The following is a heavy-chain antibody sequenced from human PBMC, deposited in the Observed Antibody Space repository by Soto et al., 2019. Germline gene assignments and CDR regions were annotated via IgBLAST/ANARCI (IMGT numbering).Heavy chain of an antibody. V-gene: IGHV1-3*01. CDR2: INAGNGNT. CDR3: ARDLGYCSSTSCYTEGYYFDY. J-gene: IGHJ4*02. D-gene: IGHD2-2*02. CDR1: GYTFTSYA. Sequence: ASVKVSCKASGYTFTSYAMHWVRQAPGQRLEWMGWINAGNGNTKYSQKFQGRVTITRDTSASTAYMELSSLRSEDTAVYYCARDLGYCSSTSCYTEGYYFDYWGQGTLVTVSS.